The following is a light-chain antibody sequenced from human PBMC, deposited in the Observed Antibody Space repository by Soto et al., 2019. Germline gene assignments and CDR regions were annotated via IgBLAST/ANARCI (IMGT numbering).Light chain of an antibody. J-gene: IGKJ4*01. CDR3: QQHGTLPLT. V-gene: IGKV1-13*02. Sequence: AIQLTQSPSSLSASTGDRVAISCRASQGIKSALVWYQQKPGKSPKLLVYDASSLEGGVPSRFSGSGYATDFTLTITSLQPEDLATYYCQQHGTLPLTFGGGTKVEIK. CDR2: DAS. CDR1: QGIKSA.